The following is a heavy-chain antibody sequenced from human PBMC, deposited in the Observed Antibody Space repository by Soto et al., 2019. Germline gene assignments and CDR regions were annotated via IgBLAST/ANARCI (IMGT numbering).Heavy chain of an antibody. CDR3: ARVSYYYDSRKPNDFDY. D-gene: IGHD3-22*01. V-gene: IGHV1-18*01. CDR1: GYTFTSYG. CDR2: ISAYNGNT. J-gene: IGHJ4*02. Sequence: GASVKVSCKASGYTFTSYGISWVRQAPGQGLEWMGWISAYNGNTNYAQKLQGRVTMTTDTSTSTAYMELRSLRSDDTAVYYCARVSYYYDSRKPNDFDYWGQGTLVTAPQ.